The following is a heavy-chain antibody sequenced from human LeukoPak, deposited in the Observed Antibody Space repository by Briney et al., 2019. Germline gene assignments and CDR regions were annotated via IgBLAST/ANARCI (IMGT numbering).Heavy chain of an antibody. J-gene: IGHJ4*01. CDR2: IYDSGSP. CDR3: ARRHVEYSSSSDPYYFDY. CDR1: GGSVSSRSYY. Sequence: SETLSLTCTVSGGSVSSRSYYWGWIRQPPGKGLEWLGSIYDSGSPYYYPSLKSRVSISVDTSKNQFSLKLNSLTAADTAVYYCARRHVEYSSSSDPYYFDYWGQGTLVTVSS. V-gene: IGHV4-39*07. D-gene: IGHD6-6*01.